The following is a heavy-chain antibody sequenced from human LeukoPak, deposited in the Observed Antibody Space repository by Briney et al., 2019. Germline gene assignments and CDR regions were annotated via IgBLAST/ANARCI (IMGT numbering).Heavy chain of an antibody. CDR2: IYTSGST. Sequence: PSETLSLTCTVSGGSISSHYWSWIRQPAGKGLEWIGRIYTSGSTNYNPSLKSRVTISVDKSKNQFSLKLSSVTAADTAVYYCATDSSGYQSYSGQGTLVTVSS. V-gene: IGHV4-4*07. D-gene: IGHD3-22*01. CDR3: ATDSSGYQSY. CDR1: GGSISSHY. J-gene: IGHJ4*02.